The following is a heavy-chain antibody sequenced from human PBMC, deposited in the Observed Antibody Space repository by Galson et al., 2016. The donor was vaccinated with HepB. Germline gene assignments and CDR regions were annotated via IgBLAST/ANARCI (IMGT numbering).Heavy chain of an antibody. CDR1: GFTFSSYA. CDR3: TRTTAPGSIFGVRGHYYGMDV. CDR2: ISGRGGSI. D-gene: IGHD3-3*01. J-gene: IGHJ6*02. V-gene: IGHV3-23*01. Sequence: SLRLSCATSGFTFSSYAMTWVRQSPGKGLEWVLVISGRGGSIKYADSVKGRFTISRDDSKNTAYLQMNSLKTEDTAVYYCTRTTAPGSIFGVRGHYYGMDVWGQGTTVTVSS.